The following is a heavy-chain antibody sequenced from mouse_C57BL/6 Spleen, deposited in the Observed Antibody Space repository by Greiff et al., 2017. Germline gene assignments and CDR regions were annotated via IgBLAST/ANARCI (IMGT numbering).Heavy chain of an antibody. D-gene: IGHD3-1*01. Sequence: EVKLMQSGAGLVKPGGSLKLSCAASGFTFSSYAMSWVRQTPEKRLEWVAYISSGGDYIDYADTVKGRYTISRDNARNTLYLQMSSLKAADTAMYYCTRDRGAYWGQGTLVTVSA. V-gene: IGHV5-9-1*02. CDR2: ISSGGDYI. CDR3: TRDRGAY. J-gene: IGHJ3*01. CDR1: GFTFSSYA.